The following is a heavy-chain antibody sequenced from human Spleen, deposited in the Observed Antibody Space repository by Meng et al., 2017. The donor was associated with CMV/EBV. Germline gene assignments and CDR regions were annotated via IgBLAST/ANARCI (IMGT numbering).Heavy chain of an antibody. CDR1: GGSVSSGSYY. CDR2: IFYSGST. D-gene: IGHD6-6*01. CDR3: ARDRQLVDAFDI. Sequence: SETLSLTYTVSGGSVSSGSYYWSWIRQPPGKGLEWIGYIFYSGSTNYNPSLKSRVTISVDTSKNQFSLKLSSVTAADTAVYYCARDRQLVDAFDIWGQGTMVTVSS. J-gene: IGHJ3*02. V-gene: IGHV4-61*01.